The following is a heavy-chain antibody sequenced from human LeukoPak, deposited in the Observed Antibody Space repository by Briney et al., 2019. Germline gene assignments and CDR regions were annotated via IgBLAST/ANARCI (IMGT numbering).Heavy chain of an antibody. CDR2: ISDNELNK. D-gene: IGHD3/OR15-3a*01. V-gene: IGHV3-30*04. Sequence: AGGSLRLSCAASGFSFSTYSFHWVRQAPGKGLEWVAVISDNELNKFYADSVKGRFTISRDNSKSTVYLQMNSLRPEDTAVYFCARDDGVDYYFVYFDLWGRGTLVAVSS. CDR3: ARDDGVDYYFVYFDL. J-gene: IGHJ2*01. CDR1: GFSFSTYS.